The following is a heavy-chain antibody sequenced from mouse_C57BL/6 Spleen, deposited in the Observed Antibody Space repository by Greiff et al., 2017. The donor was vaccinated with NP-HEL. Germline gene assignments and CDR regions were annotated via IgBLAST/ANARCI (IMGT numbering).Heavy chain of an antibody. J-gene: IGHJ2*01. CDR1: GYSITSGYY. Sequence: EVQLVESGPGLVKPSQSLSLTCSVTGYSITSGYYWNWIRQFPGNKLEWMGYISYDGSNNYNPSLKNRISITRDTSKNQFFLKLNSVTTEDTATYYCARDMNLGYWGQGTTLTVSS. CDR2: ISYDGSN. CDR3: ARDMNLGY. V-gene: IGHV3-6*01.